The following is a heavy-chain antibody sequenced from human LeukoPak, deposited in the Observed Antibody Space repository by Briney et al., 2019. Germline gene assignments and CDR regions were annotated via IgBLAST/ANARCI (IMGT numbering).Heavy chain of an antibody. CDR2: IDYSGST. CDR3: ARLTPYSGSPLGDY. CDR1: GGSISGSRYY. J-gene: IGHJ4*02. D-gene: IGHD1-26*01. V-gene: IGHV4-39*01. Sequence: PSETLSLTCTASGGSISGSRYYWGWIRQPPGKGLEWIAIIDYSGSTYYNPSLRSRVTISVDTSKNQCSLNLSSVTAADTAVYYCARLTPYSGSPLGDYWGQGTLVTVSS.